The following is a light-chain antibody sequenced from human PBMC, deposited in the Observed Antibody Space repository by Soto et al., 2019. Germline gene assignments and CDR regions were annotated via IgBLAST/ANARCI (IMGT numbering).Light chain of an antibody. CDR1: SSNIGSEY. CDR3: AARDDSLSGHWV. J-gene: IGLJ3*02. Sequence: QSVLTQPPSASGTPGQRVTISCSGSSSNIGSEYVVWYQHLPGTAPKLLIYRNNQRPSGVPDRFAGSKSGTSASLASSGLRSEDEDDYYCAARDDSLSGHWVFGGGTKLTVL. V-gene: IGLV1-47*01. CDR2: RNN.